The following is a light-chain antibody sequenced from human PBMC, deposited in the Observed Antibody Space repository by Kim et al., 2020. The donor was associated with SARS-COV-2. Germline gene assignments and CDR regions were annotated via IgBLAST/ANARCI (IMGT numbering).Light chain of an antibody. Sequence: SYELTQPPSVSVSPGQTASITCSGDKLGDKYACWYQQKPGQSPVLVIYQDSKRPSGIPERFSGSNSGNTATLTISGTQAMDGADYYCQAWDSSTAAVFGGGTQLTVL. CDR3: QAWDSSTAAV. V-gene: IGLV3-1*01. J-gene: IGLJ3*02. CDR1: KLGDKY. CDR2: QDS.